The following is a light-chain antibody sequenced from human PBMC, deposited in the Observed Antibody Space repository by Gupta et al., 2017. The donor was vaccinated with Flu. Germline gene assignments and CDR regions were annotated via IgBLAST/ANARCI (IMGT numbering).Light chain of an antibody. CDR1: QSVSSN. CDR2: GAS. Sequence: EIVMTQSPATLSVSSGESATLSCRASQSVSSNLAWYQQKPGQAPRLLIYGASTRATGIPARFSGSGSGTEFTLTISSLQSEDFAVYYCQQYDNWFPLTFGGGTKVEIK. CDR3: QQYDNWFPLT. J-gene: IGKJ4*01. V-gene: IGKV3-15*01.